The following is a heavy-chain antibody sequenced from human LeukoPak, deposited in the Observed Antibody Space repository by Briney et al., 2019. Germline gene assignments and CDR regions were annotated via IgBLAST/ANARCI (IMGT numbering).Heavy chain of an antibody. CDR3: ARENTGSYREFDY. D-gene: IGHD1-26*01. CDR1: GGSISSYY. CDR2: IYSGGST. V-gene: IGHV4-4*07. Sequence: PSETLSLTCTVSGGSISSYYWSWIRQPAGKGLEWIGRIYSGGSTNYNPSLKSRVTMSVDSSNNQFSLKLSSVTAADTAVFYCARENTGSYREFDYWGQGPWSPSPQ. J-gene: IGHJ4*02.